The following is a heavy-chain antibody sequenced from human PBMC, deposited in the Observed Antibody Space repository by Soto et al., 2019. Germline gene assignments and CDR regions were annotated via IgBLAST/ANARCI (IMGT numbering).Heavy chain of an antibody. CDR1: GFTFSNYW. V-gene: IGHV3-7*01. D-gene: IGHD4-17*01. CDR3: AREADYVNWFDP. CDR2: IKQDGSAK. J-gene: IGHJ5*02. Sequence: GGSLRLSCASSGFTFSNYWMSWVRQAPGKGLEWVANIKQDGSAKYYVDSVKGRFTISRDNAKSSLYLQMNSLRAEDTAVYYYAREADYVNWFDPWGQGTLVTVSS.